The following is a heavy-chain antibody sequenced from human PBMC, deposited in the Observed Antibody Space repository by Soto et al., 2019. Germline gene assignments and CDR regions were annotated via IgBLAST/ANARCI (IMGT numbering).Heavy chain of an antibody. D-gene: IGHD5-18*01. CDR2: ISSNGGST. CDR3: VKERIQLWAKRPHFDY. Sequence: GGSLRLSCSASGFTFSSYAMHWVRQAPGKGLEYVSAISSNGGSTYYADSVKGRFTISRDNSKNTLYLQMSSLRAEDTAVYYCVKERIQLWAKRPHFDYWGQGTLVTVSS. CDR1: GFTFSSYA. V-gene: IGHV3-64D*06. J-gene: IGHJ4*02.